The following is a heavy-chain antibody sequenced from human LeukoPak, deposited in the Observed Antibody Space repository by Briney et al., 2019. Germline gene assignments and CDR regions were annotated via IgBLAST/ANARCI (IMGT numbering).Heavy chain of an antibody. D-gene: IGHD1-26*01. CDR2: ISSSGTTI. CDR3: AKDGGTHFDH. J-gene: IGHJ4*02. CDR1: GFTFRTSG. V-gene: IGHV3-48*01. Sequence: PGGSLRLSCAASGFTFRTSGMNSVRQAPGKGLEWVSYISSSGTTISYAQSVKGRFTITRDNAQNSLTLHMNTLRADDTAVYYCAKDGGTHFDHWGQGTLVTVSS.